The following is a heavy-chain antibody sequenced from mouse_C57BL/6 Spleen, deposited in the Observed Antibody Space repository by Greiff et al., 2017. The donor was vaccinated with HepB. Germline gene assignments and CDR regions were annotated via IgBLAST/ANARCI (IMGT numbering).Heavy chain of an antibody. J-gene: IGHJ2*01. CDR2: INPNNGGT. V-gene: IGHV1-26*01. Sequence: EVQLQQSGPELVKPGASVKISCKASGYTFTDYYMNWVKQSHGQSLEWIGDINPNNGGTSYNQKFKGKATLTVDKSSSTAYMELRSLTSEDSAVYYCAYYFDYWGQGTTLTVSS. CDR1: GYTFTDYY. CDR3: AYYFDY.